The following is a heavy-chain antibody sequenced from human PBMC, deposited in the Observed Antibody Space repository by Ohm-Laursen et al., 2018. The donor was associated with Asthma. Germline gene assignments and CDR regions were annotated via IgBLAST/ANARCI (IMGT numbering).Heavy chain of an antibody. Sequence: GSNYMSWIRQHPGKGLEWIGYIYYSGITYSNPSLRSRVSISVDTSKNQFSLKLSPVTAADTAVYYCARGTFYYESTGYYFFDHWGQGALVTVSS. CDR2: IYYSGIT. CDR3: ARGTFYYESTGYYFFDH. J-gene: IGHJ4*02. D-gene: IGHD3-22*01. V-gene: IGHV4-31*02. CDR1: GSNY.